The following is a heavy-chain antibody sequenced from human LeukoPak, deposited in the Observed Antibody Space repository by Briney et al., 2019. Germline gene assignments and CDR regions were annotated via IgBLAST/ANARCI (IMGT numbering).Heavy chain of an antibody. CDR2: IIPIFGTA. V-gene: IGHV1-69*05. D-gene: IGHD5-18*01. J-gene: IGHJ4*02. CDR3: ASSNTAMVPVDY. Sequence: SVKVSCKASGGTFSSYAISWVRQAPGQGLEWMGGIIPIFGTANYAQKFQGRVTITTDESTSTAYMEPSSLRSEDTAVYYCASSNTAMVPVDYWGQGTLVTVSS. CDR1: GGTFSSYA.